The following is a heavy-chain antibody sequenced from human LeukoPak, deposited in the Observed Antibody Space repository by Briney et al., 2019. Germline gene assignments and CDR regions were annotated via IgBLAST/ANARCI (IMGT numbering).Heavy chain of an antibody. D-gene: IGHD3-22*01. Sequence: PSETLSLTCAVYGGSFSGYYWSWIRQPPGRGLEWIGEINHSGSTNYNPSLKSRVTISVDTSKNRFSLKLSSVTAADTAVYYCARNPMVSDSSGYYYFFQRAALNYWGQGTLVTVSS. CDR2: INHSGST. J-gene: IGHJ4*02. CDR1: GGSFSGYY. V-gene: IGHV4-34*01. CDR3: ARNPMVSDSSGYYYFFQRAALNY.